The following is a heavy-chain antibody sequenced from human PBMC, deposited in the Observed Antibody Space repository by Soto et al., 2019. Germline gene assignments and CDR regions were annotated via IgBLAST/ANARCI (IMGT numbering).Heavy chain of an antibody. Sequence: QVQLVQSGAEVKKPGSSVKVSCKASGGTFSSYAIIWVRQAPGQGLEWMGGIIPIFGTANFAQKFQGRVTITADESTSTADMELSSLRSDDTAVYYCARDLGGYHTDGMDVWGQGTTVTVSS. V-gene: IGHV1-69*01. J-gene: IGHJ6*02. CDR2: IIPIFGTA. CDR3: ARDLGGYHTDGMDV. D-gene: IGHD3-3*01. CDR1: GGTFSSYA.